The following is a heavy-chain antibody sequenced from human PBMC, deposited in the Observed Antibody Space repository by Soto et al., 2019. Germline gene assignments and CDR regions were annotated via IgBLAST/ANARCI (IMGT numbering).Heavy chain of an antibody. J-gene: IGHJ5*02. V-gene: IGHV3-30*18. CDR2: ISYDGSNK. D-gene: IGHD2-2*01. Sequence: GVSLRLSCAASGFTFSSYGMHWVRQAPGKGLEWVAVISYDGSNKYYADSVKGRFTISRDNSKNTLYLQMNSLRAEDTAVYYCAKAVVVVPAAMAPWFDPWGQGTLVTVSS. CDR1: GFTFSSYG. CDR3: AKAVVVVPAAMAPWFDP.